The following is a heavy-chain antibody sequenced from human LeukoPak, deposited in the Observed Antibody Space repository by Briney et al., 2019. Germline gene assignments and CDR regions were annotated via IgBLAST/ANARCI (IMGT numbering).Heavy chain of an antibody. CDR1: GGSFGDYY. Sequence: SETPSLTCAVFGGSFGDYYWSWIRQSPGKGLEWIGETSPGGGSKYNPSLRSRLTISIDKSKNEFSLKLSSVTAADTALYYCARGEATSWYTAFDVWGQGTMVTVSS. D-gene: IGHD6-13*01. CDR3: ARGEATSWYTAFDV. J-gene: IGHJ3*01. CDR2: TSPGGGS. V-gene: IGHV4-34*01.